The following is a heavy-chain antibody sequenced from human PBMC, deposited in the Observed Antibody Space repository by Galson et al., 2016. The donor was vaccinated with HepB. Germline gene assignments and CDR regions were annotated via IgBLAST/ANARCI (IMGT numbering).Heavy chain of an antibody. CDR2: TSVYIGNT. V-gene: IGHV1-18*01. CDR3: ARVSSERLQRYGMDV. CDR1: GYTFSRSG. Sequence: SVKVSCKASGYTFSRSGISWARQAPGQGLEWMGWTSVYIGNTNCAQRFQGRITMTTDTSTSTAYMELRGLRADDTAVYYCARVSSERLQRYGMDVWGQGTTVTVSS. J-gene: IGHJ6*02. D-gene: IGHD3-3*01.